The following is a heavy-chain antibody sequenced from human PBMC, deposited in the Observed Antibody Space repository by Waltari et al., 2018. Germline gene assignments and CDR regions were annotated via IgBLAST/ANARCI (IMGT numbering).Heavy chain of an antibody. CDR2: INPNSGDT. CDR1: GYTFLAYY. D-gene: IGHD2-21*02. Sequence: QEQLEQSGAEMKKPGASVKFSCKASGYTFLAYYMHWVRQAPGQGLEWMGWINPNSGDTNYAPKFQGRVTLTRDTSISTAYMELSNLTSDDTAVYYCAREVTDRYEAPPLSPWGQGALVTVSS. J-gene: IGHJ5*02. V-gene: IGHV1-2*02. CDR3: AREVTDRYEAPPLSP.